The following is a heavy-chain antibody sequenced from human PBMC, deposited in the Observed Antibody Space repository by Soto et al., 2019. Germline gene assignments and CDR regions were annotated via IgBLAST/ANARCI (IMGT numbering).Heavy chain of an antibody. Sequence: SVNGSCKSSGITFRRTAVQWMRQALGQRLEGIGRSVGGRGSRTYAQIVQERIAITRDMSTNTAYTEQSGQRPEDTAIYFCAADAHRYDFWSSYPYYYYSMDVWGQGTTVTVSS. CDR2: SVGGRGSR. CDR1: GITFRRTA. J-gene: IGHJ6*02. V-gene: IGHV1-58*01. CDR3: AADAHRYDFWSSYPYYYYSMDV. D-gene: IGHD3-3*01.